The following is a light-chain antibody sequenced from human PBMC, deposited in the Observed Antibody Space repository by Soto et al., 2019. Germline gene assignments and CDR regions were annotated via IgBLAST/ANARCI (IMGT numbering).Light chain of an antibody. CDR1: SSDVGGYNY. CDR3: LSYAGSYTCV. V-gene: IGLV2-11*01. CDR2: DVI. J-gene: IGLJ1*01. Sequence: QSALTQPRSVSGSPGQSVTISCTGTSSDVGGYNYVSWYQQHPGKAPKLIIYDVIKRPSGVPDRFSASKSGNTASLTISGLQAEDGADYYCLSYAGSYTCVFGTGTKLTVL.